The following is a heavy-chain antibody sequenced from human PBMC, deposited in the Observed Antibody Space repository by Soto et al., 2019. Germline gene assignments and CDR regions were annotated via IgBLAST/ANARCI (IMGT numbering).Heavy chain of an antibody. J-gene: IGHJ5*02. Sequence: GASVKVSCQVSGYKLTALSMHWVRQAPGKGLEWMGGFDPEDGETIYAQKFQGRVTMTEDTSTDTAYMELSSLRSEDTAVYYCATSGNGRRYSSSWYNWFDPWGQGTLVTVSS. CDR1: GYKLTALS. CDR3: ATSGNGRRYSSSWYNWFDP. CDR2: FDPEDGET. V-gene: IGHV1-24*01. D-gene: IGHD6-13*01.